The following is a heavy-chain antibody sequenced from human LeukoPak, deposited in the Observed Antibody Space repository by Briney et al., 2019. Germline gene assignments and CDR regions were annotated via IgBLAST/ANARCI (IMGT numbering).Heavy chain of an antibody. CDR2: ISAYNGNT. CDR3: AATAMVTRLIDY. J-gene: IGHJ4*02. CDR1: DTFASYC. V-gene: IGHV1-18*01. Sequence: GASVKVSCKASDTFASYCISWVRQAPGQGLEWMGWISAYNGNTNYAQKLQGRVTMTTDTSTSTAYMELRSLRSDDKAVYYCAATAMVTRLIDYWGQGTLVTVSS. D-gene: IGHD5-18*01.